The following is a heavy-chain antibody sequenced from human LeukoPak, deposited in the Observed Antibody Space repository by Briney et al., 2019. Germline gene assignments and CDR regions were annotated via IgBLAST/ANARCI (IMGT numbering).Heavy chain of an antibody. Sequence: GGSLRLSCSASGFTFSSYEMNWVRQTPGKGLEWVSYISGRGGVRYYADSVKGRFTISRDNTRNSLYLQMDSLRAEDTALYYCAKVEQQLVRGYWGQGTLGTVSS. V-gene: IGHV3-48*03. D-gene: IGHD6-13*01. CDR3: AKVEQQLVRGY. CDR2: ISGRGGVR. J-gene: IGHJ4*02. CDR1: GFTFSSYE.